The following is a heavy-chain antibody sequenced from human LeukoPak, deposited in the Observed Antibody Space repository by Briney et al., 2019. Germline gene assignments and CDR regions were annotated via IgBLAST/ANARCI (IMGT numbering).Heavy chain of an antibody. Sequence: PGGTRRLSCAASGFSFSSFGMSWVRQAPGKGLEWVRAISDDETYKFYADSVKGRFTISRDNSKNTLYLQMNSLRVEDTAIYYCTRGMLRQPPDYWGQGMLVTVSS. CDR1: GFSFSSFG. J-gene: IGHJ4*02. CDR2: ISDDETYK. CDR3: TRGMLRQPPDY. V-gene: IGHV3-30*03. D-gene: IGHD3-10*02.